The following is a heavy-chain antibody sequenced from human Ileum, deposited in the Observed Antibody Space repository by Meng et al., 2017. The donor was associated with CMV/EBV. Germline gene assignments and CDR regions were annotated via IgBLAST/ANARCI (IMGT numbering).Heavy chain of an antibody. Sequence: RLLRQESGPGRVKPSETLYLTCTVSGGSISSSSYYWGWIRQPPGKGLEWIGSIYYSGSTYYNPSLKSRVTISVDTSKNQFSLKLSSVTAADTAVYYCARLIVATHFDYWGQGTLVTVSS. V-gene: IGHV4-39*06. CDR1: GGSISSSSYY. CDR3: ARLIVATHFDY. D-gene: IGHD5-12*01. J-gene: IGHJ4*02. CDR2: IYYSGST.